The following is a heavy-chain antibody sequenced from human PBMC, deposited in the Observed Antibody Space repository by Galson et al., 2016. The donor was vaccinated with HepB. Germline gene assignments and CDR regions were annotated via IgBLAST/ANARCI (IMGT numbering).Heavy chain of an antibody. CDR3: AAKTPSSDWWPGFDP. Sequence: SETLSLTCAVSGVSLSSDNWWSWVRQPPGKGLEWIGEIHHSGSTNYNPSLKSRITISVDKSKNQFSLKVNSVTAADTAMYYCAAKTPSSDWWPGFDPGGQGILVTVPS. V-gene: IGHV4-4*02. D-gene: IGHD2-8*02. J-gene: IGHJ5*02. CDR2: IHHSGST. CDR1: GVSLSSDNW.